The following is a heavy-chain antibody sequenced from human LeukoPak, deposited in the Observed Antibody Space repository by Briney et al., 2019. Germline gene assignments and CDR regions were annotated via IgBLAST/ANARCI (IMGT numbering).Heavy chain of an antibody. CDR3: ARGYSHNSGGWLDP. D-gene: IGHD5-12*01. Sequence: PGGSLRLSCAVSGFTFSHYAMSCVRQAPGTGLEWVGSLTDSGDATYYADSVKGRLTISRDNSNSTLYLHISGLRDEDTAVYYCARGYSHNSGGWLDPWGQGTLVTVSS. V-gene: IGHV3-23*01. CDR2: LTDSGDAT. J-gene: IGHJ5*02. CDR1: GFTFSHYA.